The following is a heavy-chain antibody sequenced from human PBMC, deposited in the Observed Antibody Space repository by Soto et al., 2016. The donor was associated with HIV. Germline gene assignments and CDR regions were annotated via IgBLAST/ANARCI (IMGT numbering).Heavy chain of an antibody. CDR3: ARGIVVATSGDYYYYMDV. CDR1: GYTFTSYY. D-gene: IGHD3-22*01. Sequence: QVQLVQSGAEVKKPGASVKVSCKASGYTFTSYYMHWVRQAPGQGLEWMGIINPSGGSTSYAQKFQGRVTMTRDTPTSTVYMELSSLRSDDTAVYYCARGIVVATSGDYYYYMDVWAKGPRSPSP. CDR2: INPSGGST. J-gene: IGHJ6*03. V-gene: IGHV1-46*01.